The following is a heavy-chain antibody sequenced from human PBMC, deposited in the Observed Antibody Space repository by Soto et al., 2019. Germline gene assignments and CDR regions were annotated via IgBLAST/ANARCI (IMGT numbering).Heavy chain of an antibody. J-gene: IGHJ5*02. Sequence: EVQVVESGGGSVQPGGSVRLSCVASGFAFSTYWMNWVRQAPGKGLVWVSRINGDGGSTTYADPVKGRFTISRDNAKNTLYLQRNSLTAEDTAVDECASDRQYCSGWVDPWGQGTL. CDR2: INGDGGST. D-gene: IGHD2-15*01. CDR1: GFAFSTYW. CDR3: ASDRQYCSGWVDP. V-gene: IGHV3-74*01.